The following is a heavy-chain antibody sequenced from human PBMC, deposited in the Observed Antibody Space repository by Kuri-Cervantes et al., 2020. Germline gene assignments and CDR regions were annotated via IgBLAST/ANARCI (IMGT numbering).Heavy chain of an antibody. CDR2: IYDTGAT. J-gene: IGHJ6*04. CDR3: ARDLASTIRADV. V-gene: IGHV4-59*12. CDR1: SDSITNFY. Sequence: SETLSLTCTVSSDSITNFYFNWIRQAPGKGLEWIGYIYDTGATNYNPSLKSRVTISVDTSKNQFSLKLTSVTAADTGVYYCARDLASTIRADVWGKGTTVTVSS. D-gene: IGHD1-14*01.